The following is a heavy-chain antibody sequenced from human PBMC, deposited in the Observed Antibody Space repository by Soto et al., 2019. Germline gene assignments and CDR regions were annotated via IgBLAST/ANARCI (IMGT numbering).Heavy chain of an antibody. V-gene: IGHV4-31*03. CDR1: GGSISSGGYY. D-gene: IGHD2-2*01. CDR2: IYYRGST. CDR3: AREYCSSTSCYLAGNWFDP. Sequence: QVQLQESGPGLVKPSQTLSLTCTVSGGSISSGGYYWSWIRQHPGKGLQWIGSIYYRGSTYYNPSLKSRVSRSVETSKNQFSLKLSSVTAADTAVYYCAREYCSSTSCYLAGNWFDPWGQGTLVTVSS. J-gene: IGHJ5*02.